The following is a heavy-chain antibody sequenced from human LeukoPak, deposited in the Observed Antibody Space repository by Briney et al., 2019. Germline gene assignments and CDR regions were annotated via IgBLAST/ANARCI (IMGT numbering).Heavy chain of an antibody. D-gene: IGHD3-22*01. CDR3: ARDLPRPLYYYDSIGAFDS. J-gene: IGHJ3*02. CDR2: ISSSGGTI. CDR1: GFTFSDYY. Sequence: GGSLRLSCAASGFTFSDYYMSWIRHAPGKGLEWVSYISSSGGTIYYADSVKGRFTISRDNAKNSLYLQMNSLRAEATAVYYCARDLPRPLYYYDSIGAFDSWGHGIMVTVSS. V-gene: IGHV3-11*04.